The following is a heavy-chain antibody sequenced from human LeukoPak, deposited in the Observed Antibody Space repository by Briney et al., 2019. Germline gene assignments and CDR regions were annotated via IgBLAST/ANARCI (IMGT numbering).Heavy chain of an antibody. CDR1: GFTFSSYA. CDR3: ARDRWMAGATWVFSYAFDI. Sequence: PGGSLRLSCAASGFTFSSYAMHWVRQAPGKGLEWVAVISYDGSNKYYADSVKGRFTISRDNSKNTLYLQMNSLRAEDTAVYYCARDRWMAGATWVFSYAFDIWGQGTMVTVSS. D-gene: IGHD1-26*01. CDR2: ISYDGSNK. J-gene: IGHJ3*02. V-gene: IGHV3-30-3*01.